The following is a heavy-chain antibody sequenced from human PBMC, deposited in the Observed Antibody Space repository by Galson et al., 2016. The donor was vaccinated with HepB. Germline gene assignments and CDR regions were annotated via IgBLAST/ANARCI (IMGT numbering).Heavy chain of an antibody. J-gene: IGHJ3*02. CDR2: ISFDVNNK. D-gene: IGHD2-21*02. CDR3: ARGGHIVVVTSTRNFDPFNI. CDR1: GLNFNNYV. Sequence: SLRLSCAASGLNFNNYVMHWVRQAPGKGLEWVALISFDVNNKYYADSVKGRFTISRVNSRNTLYLHMSSVTTEDTAMYYCARGGHIVVVTSTRNFDPFNIWGQGTLVTVSS. V-gene: IGHV3-30-3*01.